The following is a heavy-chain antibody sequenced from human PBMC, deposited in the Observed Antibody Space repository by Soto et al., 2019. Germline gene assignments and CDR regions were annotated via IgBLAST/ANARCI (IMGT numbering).Heavy chain of an antibody. D-gene: IGHD3-10*01. CDR1: GLTFSGHA. V-gene: IGHV3-23*01. Sequence: GGSLRLSCAASGLTFSGHAMTWVRQAPGKGLEWVSTISESGDRTFYADSVKGRFTISRDNSKNTLFLHLRSLRVEDTAIYYCMPGSSGAQGEDRWGQGTLVTVYS. J-gene: IGHJ5*02. CDR3: MPGSSGAQGEDR. CDR2: ISESGDRT.